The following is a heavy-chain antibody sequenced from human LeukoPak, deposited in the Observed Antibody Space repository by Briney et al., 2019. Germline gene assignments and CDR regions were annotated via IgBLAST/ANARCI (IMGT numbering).Heavy chain of an antibody. CDR1: GFTFSSYW. D-gene: IGHD1-26*01. CDR2: FYYAGNT. Sequence: KPGGSLRLSCAASGFTFSSYWMSWVRQAPGKGLEWIGSFYYAGNTYYNPSLKSRLSISVDTSRDQFSLRLSSVTAADTAVYYCAGLHPSSLGSFPTPYYYMDVWGKGTTVTVSS. J-gene: IGHJ6*03. V-gene: IGHV4-39*01. CDR3: AGLHPSSLGSFPTPYYYMDV.